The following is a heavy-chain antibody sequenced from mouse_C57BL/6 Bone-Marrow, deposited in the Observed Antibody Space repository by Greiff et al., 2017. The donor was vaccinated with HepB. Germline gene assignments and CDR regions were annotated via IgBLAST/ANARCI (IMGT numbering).Heavy chain of an antibody. CDR1: GYTFTGYW. D-gene: IGHD4-1*01. CDR2: ILPGSGYT. V-gene: IGHV1-9*01. CDR3: ARTNFYYAMDY. Sequence: VQLQQSGAELMKPGASVKLSCKATGYTFTGYWIEWVKQRPGHGLEWIGEILPGSGYTNYNEKFKGKATLTADKSSSTAYMQFSSLTSEDSAIYYCARTNFYYAMDYWGQGTSVTVSS. J-gene: IGHJ4*01.